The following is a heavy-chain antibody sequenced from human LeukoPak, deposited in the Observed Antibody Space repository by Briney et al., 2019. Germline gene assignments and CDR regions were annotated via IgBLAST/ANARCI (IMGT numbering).Heavy chain of an antibody. CDR3: TRTFGGFDY. J-gene: IGHJ4*02. Sequence: GGSLRLSCAASGFTFSSYEMNWVRQAPGKGLEWVSYISSSGSTIYYADSVKGRFTISRDNAKNTLYLQMNSLRAEDTAVYYCTRTFGGFDYWGQGTLVTVSS. D-gene: IGHD4-23*01. CDR2: ISSSGSTI. V-gene: IGHV3-48*03. CDR1: GFTFSSYE.